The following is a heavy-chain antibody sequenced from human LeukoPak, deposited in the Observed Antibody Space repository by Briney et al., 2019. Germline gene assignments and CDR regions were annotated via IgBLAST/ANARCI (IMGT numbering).Heavy chain of an antibody. CDR2: INHSGST. CDR3: ARGPEDCSSTSCYKNFDY. V-gene: IGHV4-34*01. CDR1: GGSFSGYY. D-gene: IGHD2-2*02. J-gene: IGHJ4*02. Sequence: SETLSLTCAVYGGSFSGYYWSWIRQPPGKGLEWIGEINHSGSTNYNPSLKSRVTISVDTSKNQFSLKLSSVTAADTAVYYCARGPEDCSSTSCYKNFDYWGQGTLVTVSS.